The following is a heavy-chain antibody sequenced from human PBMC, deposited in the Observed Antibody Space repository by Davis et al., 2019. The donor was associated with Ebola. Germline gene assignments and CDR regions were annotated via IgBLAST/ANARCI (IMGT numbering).Heavy chain of an antibody. Sequence: MPSETLSLTCAVYGGSFSGYYWSWIRQPPGKGLEWIGEINHSGSTNYNPSLKSRVTISVDTSKNQFSLKLSSVTAADTAVYYCARGRPGLLLIRYGDYSSPYFDYWGQGTLVTVSS. CDR1: GGSFSGYY. V-gene: IGHV4-34*01. D-gene: IGHD4-17*01. J-gene: IGHJ4*02. CDR3: ARGRPGLLLIRYGDYSSPYFDY. CDR2: INHSGST.